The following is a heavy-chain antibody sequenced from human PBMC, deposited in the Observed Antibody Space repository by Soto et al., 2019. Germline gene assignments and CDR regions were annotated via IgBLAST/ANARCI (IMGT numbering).Heavy chain of an antibody. CDR2: IYYSGST. CDR1: GGSISSSSYY. V-gene: IGHV4-39*01. D-gene: IGHD3-10*01. CDR3: SSTKGGLWFGELPPYYYYYGMDV. Sequence: KPSETLSLTCTVSGGSISSSSYYWGWIRQPPGKGLEWIGSIYYSGSTYYDPSLKSRVTISVDTSKNQFSLKLSSVTAADTAVYYCSSTKGGLWFGELPPYYYYYGMDVWGQGTTVTVSS. J-gene: IGHJ6*02.